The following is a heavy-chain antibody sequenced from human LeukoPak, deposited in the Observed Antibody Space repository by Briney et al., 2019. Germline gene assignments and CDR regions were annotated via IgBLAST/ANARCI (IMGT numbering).Heavy chain of an antibody. D-gene: IGHD3-3*01. CDR3: AAGYYDWFDP. CDR1: GDSVSSISVA. V-gene: IGHV6-1*01. CDR2: TYFRSKWYN. J-gene: IGHJ5*02. Sequence: SQTLSLTCAISGDSVSSISVAWNWIRQSPSRGLEWLGRTYFRSKWYNDYAISVRSRITINPDTSKNQLSLQLNSVTPEDTAVYYCAAGYYDWFDPWGQGTLVTVSS.